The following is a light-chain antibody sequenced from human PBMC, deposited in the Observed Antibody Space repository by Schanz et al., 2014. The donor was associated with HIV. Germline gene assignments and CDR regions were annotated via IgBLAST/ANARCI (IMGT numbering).Light chain of an antibody. CDR3: AAWDDSLNGPM. CDR1: SSNIGINY. Sequence: QSVLTQPPSASGTPGQRVTISCSGSSSNIGINYVYWYQQLPGTAPKLLIYSNNQRPSGVPDRFSGSKSGTSASLAISGLQSEDEADYHCAAWDDSLNGPMFGGGTKLTVL. V-gene: IGLV1-44*01. CDR2: SNN. J-gene: IGLJ3*02.